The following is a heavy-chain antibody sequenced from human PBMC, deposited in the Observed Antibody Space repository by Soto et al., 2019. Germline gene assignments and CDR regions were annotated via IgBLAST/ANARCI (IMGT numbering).Heavy chain of an antibody. J-gene: IGHJ4*02. Sequence: PSETLSLTCTVSGGSISSYYWSWIRQPPGKGLEWIGYIYYSGSTNYNPSLKSRVTISVDTSKNQFSLKLSSVTAADTAVYYCARGKYDILTGYHGPPDYWGQGTLVTVSS. CDR1: GGSISSYY. D-gene: IGHD3-9*01. CDR3: ARGKYDILTGYHGPPDY. V-gene: IGHV4-59*01. CDR2: IYYSGST.